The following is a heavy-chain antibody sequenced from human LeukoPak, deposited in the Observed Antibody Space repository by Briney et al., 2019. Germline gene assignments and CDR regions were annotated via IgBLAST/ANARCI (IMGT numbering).Heavy chain of an antibody. CDR2: IYSGGST. V-gene: IGHV3-53*01. J-gene: IGHJ6*02. Sequence: GGSLRLSCAASGFTVSSNYMSWVRQAPGKGLEWVSVIYSGGSTYYADSVKGRFTISRDNSKNTLHLQMNSLRAEDTAVYYCARDREGSSYDSSGYFYGMDVWGQGTTVTVSS. CDR1: GFTVSSNY. CDR3: ARDREGSSYDSSGYFYGMDV. D-gene: IGHD3-22*01.